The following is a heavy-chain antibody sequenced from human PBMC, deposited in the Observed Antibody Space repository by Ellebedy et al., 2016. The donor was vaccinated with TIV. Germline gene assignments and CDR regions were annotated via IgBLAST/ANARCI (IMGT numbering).Heavy chain of an antibody. CDR1: GGTFSSYA. J-gene: IGHJ5*02. CDR3: ARDYKYSSGWYGNNWFDP. Sequence: ASVKVSCKASGGTFSSYAISWVRQAPGQGLEWMGGIIPIFGTANYAQKFQGRVTITADESTSTAYMELSSLRSEDTAVYYCARDYKYSSGWYGNNWFDPWGQGTLVTVSS. D-gene: IGHD6-19*01. V-gene: IGHV1-69*13. CDR2: IIPIFGTA.